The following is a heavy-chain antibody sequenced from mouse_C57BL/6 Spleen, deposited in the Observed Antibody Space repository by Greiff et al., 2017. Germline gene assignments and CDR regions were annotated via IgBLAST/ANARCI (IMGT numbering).Heavy chain of an antibody. CDR3: ARNYGSSYGYFDV. CDR2: IDPEDGET. CDR1: GFNIKDYY. D-gene: IGHD1-1*01. J-gene: IGHJ1*03. Sequence: EVQLQQSGSELVKPGASVKLSCTASGFNIKDYYMPWVKQRTEQGLEWIGGIDPEDGETKYAPKFQGKATITADTSSNTAYLQLSSLTSEDTAVYYCARNYGSSYGYFDVWGTGTTVTVSS. V-gene: IGHV14-2*01.